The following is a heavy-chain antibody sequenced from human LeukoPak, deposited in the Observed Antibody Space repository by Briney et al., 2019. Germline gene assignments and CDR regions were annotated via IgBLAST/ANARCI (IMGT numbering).Heavy chain of an antibody. Sequence: PGGSLGLSCAASGFTVSGNYMSWVRQAPGKGLEWVSVIYSGGSTYYADSVKGRFTISRDNSRNMLYLQMNSLRAEDTAVYYCARDTIAVAGTFFHYWGQGTLVTVSS. CDR1: GFTVSGNY. D-gene: IGHD6-19*01. V-gene: IGHV3-66*01. J-gene: IGHJ4*02. CDR2: IYSGGST. CDR3: ARDTIAVAGTFFHY.